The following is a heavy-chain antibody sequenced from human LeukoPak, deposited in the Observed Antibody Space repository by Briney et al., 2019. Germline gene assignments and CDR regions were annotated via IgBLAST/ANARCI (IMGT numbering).Heavy chain of an antibody. CDR1: GFTFRTYE. CDR3: ARDRYGDGNF. J-gene: IGHJ4*02. Sequence: GGSLRLSCVASGFTFRTYEMTWVRQAPGKGLEGVSYISSSGSTIHYADSVKGGFTISRDNAKNSLFLQMNSLRPEDTAVYYCARDRYGDGNFWGQGTLVTVSS. CDR2: ISSSGSTI. V-gene: IGHV3-48*03. D-gene: IGHD4-17*01.